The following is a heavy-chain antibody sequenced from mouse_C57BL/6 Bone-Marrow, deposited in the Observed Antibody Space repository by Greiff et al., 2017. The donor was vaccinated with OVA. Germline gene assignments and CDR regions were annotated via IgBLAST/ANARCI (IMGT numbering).Heavy chain of an antibody. CDR2: ISYDGSN. CDR3: ARDYYSNFFDY. Sequence: EVQLQQSGPGLVKPSQSLSLTCSVTGYSITSGYYWNWIRQFPGNKLEWMGYISYDGSNNYNPSLKNRISITRDTSKNQFFLKLNSVTTEDTATYYCARDYYSNFFDYWGQGTTLTVSS. D-gene: IGHD2-5*01. V-gene: IGHV3-6*01. CDR1: GYSITSGYY. J-gene: IGHJ2*01.